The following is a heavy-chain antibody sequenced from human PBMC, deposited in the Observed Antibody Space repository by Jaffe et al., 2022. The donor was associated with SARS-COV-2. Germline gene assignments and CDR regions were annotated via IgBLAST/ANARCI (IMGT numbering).Heavy chain of an antibody. CDR3: AKDHYHDSSGYPYLDS. CDR1: GFTFDKYG. Sequence: EVQLVESGGGVVRPGGSLRLSCAASGFTFDKYGLHWVRQVPGKGLEWVSFVSGDGSETYYGDAVKGRFTISRDNGKNSLYLQMISLRSEDTAFYFCAKDHYHDSSGYPYLDSWGQGTLVTVSS. CDR2: VSGDGSET. D-gene: IGHD3-22*01. V-gene: IGHV3-43*02. J-gene: IGHJ4*02.